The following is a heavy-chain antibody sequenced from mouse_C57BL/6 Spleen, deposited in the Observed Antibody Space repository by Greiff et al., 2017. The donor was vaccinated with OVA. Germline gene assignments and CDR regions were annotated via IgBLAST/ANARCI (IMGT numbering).Heavy chain of an antibody. Sequence: EVKLMESGGDLVKPGGSLKLSCAASGFTFSSYGMSWVRQTPDKRLEWVATISSGGSYTYYPDSVKGRFTISRDNAKNTLYLQMSSLKSEDTAMYYCARPLTGKQAWYFDVWGTGTTVTVSS. V-gene: IGHV5-6*01. D-gene: IGHD4-1*01. CDR3: ARPLTGKQAWYFDV. J-gene: IGHJ1*03. CDR1: GFTFSSYG. CDR2: ISSGGSYT.